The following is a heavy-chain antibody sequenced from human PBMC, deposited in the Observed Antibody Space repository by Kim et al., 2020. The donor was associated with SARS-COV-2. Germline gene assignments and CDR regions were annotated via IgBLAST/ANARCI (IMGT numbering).Heavy chain of an antibody. D-gene: IGHD1-26*01. J-gene: IGHJ6*02. Sequence: ASVKGRFTVSRDNSKNTLYLQMNSRRAEDTALYFCAKDQSGDYYYYSGMDVWGPGTTVTVSS. V-gene: IGHV3-23*01. CDR3: AKDQSGDYYYYSGMDV.